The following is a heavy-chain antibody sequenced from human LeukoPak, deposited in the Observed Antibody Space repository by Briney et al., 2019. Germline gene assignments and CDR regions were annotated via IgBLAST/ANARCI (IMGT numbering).Heavy chain of an antibody. CDR3: AELGITMIGGV. J-gene: IGHJ6*04. CDR1: GFTFSSYG. V-gene: IGHV3-23*01. Sequence: GGSLRLSCAASGFTFSSYGMSWVRQAPGKGLEWVSAISGSGGSTYYADSVKGRFTISRDNAKNSLYLQMNSPRAEDTAVYYCAELGITMIGGVWGKGTTVTISS. CDR2: ISGSGGST. D-gene: IGHD3-10*02.